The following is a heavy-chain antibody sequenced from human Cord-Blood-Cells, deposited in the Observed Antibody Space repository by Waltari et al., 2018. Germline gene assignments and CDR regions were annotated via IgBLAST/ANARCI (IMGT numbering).Heavy chain of an antibody. CDR3: ARDFEYSSSSWYFDL. Sequence: QVQLQESGPGLVKPSETLSLTCTVSGGSISSYYWSWIRQPAGKGLEWIGRIYTSGSTNYSPSLKSRVTMSVDTSKNQFSLKLSSVTAADTAVYYCARDFEYSSSSWYFDLWGRGTLVTVSS. D-gene: IGHD6-6*01. V-gene: IGHV4-4*07. J-gene: IGHJ2*01. CDR1: GGSISSYY. CDR2: IYTSGST.